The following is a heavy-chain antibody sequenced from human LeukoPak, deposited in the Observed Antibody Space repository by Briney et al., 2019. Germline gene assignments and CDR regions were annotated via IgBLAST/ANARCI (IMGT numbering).Heavy chain of an antibody. V-gene: IGHV3-23*01. J-gene: IGHJ4*02. CDR1: GFAFSSYA. Sequence: GGSLGLSCAASGFAFSSYAMSWVRQAPGKGLEWVSLISGSGAGTYYADSVKGRFTISRDQSKKTLYLQMNSLRVEDTAVYYCAKDRRGYCSDGTCLGSFDFWGQGTLVTVSS. CDR3: AKDRRGYCSDGTCLGSFDF. D-gene: IGHD2-15*01. CDR2: ISGSGAGT.